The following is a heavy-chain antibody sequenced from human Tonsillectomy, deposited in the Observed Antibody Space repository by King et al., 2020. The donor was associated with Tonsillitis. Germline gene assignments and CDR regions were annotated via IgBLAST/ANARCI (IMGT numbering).Heavy chain of an antibody. CDR1: GFTFSNAW. D-gene: IGHD3-3*01. CDR3: TTDSPLYYCRVYYGGGDVSDI. V-gene: IGHV3-15*01. J-gene: IGHJ3*02. CDR2: VRSKTNGGTT. Sequence: VQLVESGGGLVKPGESLRLSCAASGFTFSNAWMSWVRQAPGKGLEWLGRVRSKTNGGTTDYAAPVKGRFSISRDDSKTTVYLLMNSLKTEDTAVYFCTTDSPLYYCRVYYGGGDVSDIWGQGTMVTVA.